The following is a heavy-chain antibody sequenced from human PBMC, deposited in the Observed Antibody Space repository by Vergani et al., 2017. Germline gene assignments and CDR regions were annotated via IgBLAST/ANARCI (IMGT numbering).Heavy chain of an antibody. Sequence: QVQLVQSGAEVKKPGSSVKVSCKASGGTFSSYTISWVRQAPGQGLEWMGRIIPILGIANYAQKFQGRVTITAEKSTSTAYMELSSLRSEDTAVYYCAGGGVATSYYYYGMDVWGQGTTVTVSS. D-gene: IGHD5-12*01. CDR1: GGTFSSYT. CDR2: IIPILGIA. V-gene: IGHV1-69*02. CDR3: AGGGVATSYYYYGMDV. J-gene: IGHJ6*02.